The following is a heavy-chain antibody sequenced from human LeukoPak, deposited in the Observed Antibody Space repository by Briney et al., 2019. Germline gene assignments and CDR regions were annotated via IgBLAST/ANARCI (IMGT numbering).Heavy chain of an antibody. D-gene: IGHD2-8*01. Sequence: ASVKVSCKASGYTFTSYGISWVRQAPGQGLEWMGWIGAYNGNTNYAQKLQGRVTMTTDTSTSTAYMELRSLRSDDTAVYYCARGSLGYCTNGVCYDSYYGMDVWGQGTTVTVSS. CDR3: ARGSLGYCTNGVCYDSYYGMDV. CDR1: GYTFTSYG. V-gene: IGHV1-18*01. CDR2: IGAYNGNT. J-gene: IGHJ6*02.